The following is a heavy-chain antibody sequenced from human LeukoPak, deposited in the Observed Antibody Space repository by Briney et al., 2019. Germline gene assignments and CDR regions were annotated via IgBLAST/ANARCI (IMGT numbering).Heavy chain of an antibody. CDR3: AKFLPTHIVVANYYFDY. Sequence: GGSLRPSCAAAGFTFSSYAMSWVRQAPRKWLEWVSAISGSGGSTYYADSVEGRLTISRDNSKHTLYLQMNRLRAEYTAVYYCAKFLPTHIVVANYYFDYWGQGTLVTVSS. CDR1: GFTFSSYA. J-gene: IGHJ4*02. V-gene: IGHV3-23*01. D-gene: IGHD2-21*01. CDR2: ISGSGGST.